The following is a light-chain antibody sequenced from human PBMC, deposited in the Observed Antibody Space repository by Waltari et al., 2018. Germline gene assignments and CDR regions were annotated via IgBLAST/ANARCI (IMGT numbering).Light chain of an antibody. CDR3: QQYNNWPLT. V-gene: IGKV3-15*01. Sequence: IVMTQSPATLSVSPGERATLSCGASQSVYSNLAWYQLKPGQAPRPLIYDASTRATGIPARFSGSGSGTEFTLTISNLQSEDFAVYYCQQYNNWPLTFGGGTKVEIK. CDR1: QSVYSN. J-gene: IGKJ4*01. CDR2: DAS.